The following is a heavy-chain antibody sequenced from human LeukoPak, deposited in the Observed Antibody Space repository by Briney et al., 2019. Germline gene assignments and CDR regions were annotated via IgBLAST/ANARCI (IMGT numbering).Heavy chain of an antibody. CDR1: GFTFSSYA. Sequence: GRSLRLSCAASGFTFSSYAMHWVRQAPGKGLEWVAVISYDGSNKYYADSVKGRFTISRDNSKNTLYLQMNSLRAEDTAVYYCARGGHPYGMDVWGQGTTVTVSS. CDR3: ARGGHPYGMDV. J-gene: IGHJ6*02. V-gene: IGHV3-30*14. D-gene: IGHD2-15*01. CDR2: ISYDGSNK.